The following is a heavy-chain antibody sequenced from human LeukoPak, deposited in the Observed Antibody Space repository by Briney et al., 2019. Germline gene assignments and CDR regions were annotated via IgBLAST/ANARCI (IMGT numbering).Heavy chain of an antibody. J-gene: IGHJ3*02. D-gene: IGHD3-9*01. Sequence: SETLSLTCTVSGGSISPYYLSWIRQPPGKGLEWIGYIYYSGTTHYNPSLESRVTMSVDTSKNQFSLKLSSVTAADTAVYYCATHYDVLTGYAAAAFDIWGQGTMVTVSS. V-gene: IGHV4-59*08. CDR3: ATHYDVLTGYAAAAFDI. CDR2: IYYSGTT. CDR1: GGSISPYY.